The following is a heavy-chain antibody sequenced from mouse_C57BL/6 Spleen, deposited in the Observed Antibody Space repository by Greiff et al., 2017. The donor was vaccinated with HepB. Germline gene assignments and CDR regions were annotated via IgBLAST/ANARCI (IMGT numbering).Heavy chain of an antibody. CDR3: AREDGYPFAY. V-gene: IGHV5-6*01. J-gene: IGHJ3*01. CDR2: ISSGGSYT. D-gene: IGHD2-3*01. Sequence: EVKVVESGGDLVKPGGSLKLSCAASGFTFSSYGMSWVRQTPDKRLEWVATISSGGSYTYYPDSVKGRFTISRDNAKNTLYLQMSSLKSEDTAMYYCAREDGYPFAYWGQGTLVTVSA. CDR1: GFTFSSYG.